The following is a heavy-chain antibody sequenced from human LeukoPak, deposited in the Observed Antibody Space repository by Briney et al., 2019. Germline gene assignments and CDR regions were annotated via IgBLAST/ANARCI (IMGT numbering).Heavy chain of an antibody. CDR1: EYSFTNFW. V-gene: IGHV5-51*01. D-gene: IGHD6-19*01. CDR3: AILTVVGTKHDAFDV. Sequence: AESLKISCEAAEYSFTNFWIAWGRQLARGGVVYMVIIYPGDSATRYNPSFQGQVTISVDKSISTAYLQWSTLEASDTAMYYCAILTVVGTKHDAFDVWGPGTMVTVSS. J-gene: IGHJ3*01. CDR2: IYPGDSAT.